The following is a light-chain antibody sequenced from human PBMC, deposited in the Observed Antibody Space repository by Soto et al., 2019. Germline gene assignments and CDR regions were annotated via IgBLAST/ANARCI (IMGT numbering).Light chain of an antibody. CDR3: QQYNNWHPLT. Sequence: IVLTQSPGTLSLSPGERATLSCRASQSVSSSYLAWYQRRPGQAPRLLIYDASTRATGIPARFSGSGSGTEFTLTISSLQSKDFAVYYCQQYNNWHPLTFGGGTKVHIK. J-gene: IGKJ4*01. V-gene: IGKV3D-15*01. CDR1: QSVSSSY. CDR2: DAS.